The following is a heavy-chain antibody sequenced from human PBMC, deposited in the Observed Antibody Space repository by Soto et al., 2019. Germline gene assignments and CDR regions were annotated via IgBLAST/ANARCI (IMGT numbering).Heavy chain of an antibody. CDR1: GGSISSYC. J-gene: IGHJ4*01. D-gene: IGHD6-19*01. V-gene: IGHV4-59*01. Sequence: PSETLSLTCSVSGGSISSYCWTWIRQFPGKGLEWIGNIYYSGSTNYNPFLKSRVTISVDSSKNQFSLKLSSVTAADTAVYYCARVHVMVVAGSTFDYWGHGTLVTVSS. CDR2: IYYSGST. CDR3: ARVHVMVVAGSTFDY.